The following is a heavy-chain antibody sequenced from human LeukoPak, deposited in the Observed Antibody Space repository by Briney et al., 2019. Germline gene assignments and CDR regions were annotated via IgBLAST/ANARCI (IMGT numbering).Heavy chain of an antibody. J-gene: IGHJ1*01. Sequence: GGSLRLSCAASGFTFSSYAMSWVRQAPGKGLEWVSAISGSGGSTYYADSVKGRFTISRDNSKNTLYLQMNSLRAEDTAVYYCAKDHTYYYDSSGYYYGEYFQHWGQGTLVTVSS. CDR1: GFTFSSYA. CDR3: AKDHTYYYDSSGYYYGEYFQH. V-gene: IGHV3-23*01. CDR2: ISGSGGST. D-gene: IGHD3-22*01.